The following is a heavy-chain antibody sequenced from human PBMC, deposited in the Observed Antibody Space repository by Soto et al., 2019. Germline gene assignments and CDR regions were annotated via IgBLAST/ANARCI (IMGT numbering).Heavy chain of an antibody. V-gene: IGHV3-15*07. D-gene: IGHD6-19*01. Sequence: PGGSLRLSCAASGFTFSNAWMNWVRQAPGKGLEWVGRIKSKTDGGTTDYAAPVKGRFTISRDDSKNTLYLQMNSLKTEDTAVYYCTTSTGYSSGDYFDYWGQGTLVTVSS. CDR2: IKSKTDGGTT. J-gene: IGHJ4*02. CDR3: TTSTGYSSGDYFDY. CDR1: GFTFSNAW.